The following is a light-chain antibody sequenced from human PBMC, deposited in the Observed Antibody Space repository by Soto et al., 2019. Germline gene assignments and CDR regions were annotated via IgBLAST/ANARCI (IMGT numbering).Light chain of an antibody. Sequence: EIVMTQSPATLSLSPGERATLSCRASQSVSSNLSWYQQKHGQAPRLLIYGASTRATGIPARFSGSGSGTEFTLTISSLQSEDFAVYYCQQYNNWPPITFGHGTRLEIK. CDR2: GAS. V-gene: IGKV3-15*01. CDR3: QQYNNWPPIT. J-gene: IGKJ5*01. CDR1: QSVSSN.